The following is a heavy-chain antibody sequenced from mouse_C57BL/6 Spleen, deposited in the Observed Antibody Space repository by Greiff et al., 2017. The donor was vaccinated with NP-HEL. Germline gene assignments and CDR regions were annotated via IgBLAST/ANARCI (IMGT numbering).Heavy chain of an antibody. Sequence: EVQLQQSGPVLVKPGASVKMSCKASGYTFTDYYMNWVKQSHGKSLEWIGVINPYNGGTSYNQKFKGKATLTVDKSSSTAYMELNSLTSEDSAVYYCARSYYYGKEALDYWGQGTTLTVSS. V-gene: IGHV1-19*01. CDR2: INPYNGGT. J-gene: IGHJ2*01. D-gene: IGHD1-1*01. CDR1: GYTFTDYY. CDR3: ARSYYYGKEALDY.